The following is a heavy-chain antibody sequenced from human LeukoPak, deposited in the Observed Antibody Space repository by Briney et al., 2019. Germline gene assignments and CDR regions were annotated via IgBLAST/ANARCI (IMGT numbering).Heavy chain of an antibody. CDR2: IWYDGSNK. CDR1: GFTFSSYG. CDR3: AKDLSKTDYGVIDY. D-gene: IGHD4-17*01. J-gene: IGHJ4*02. Sequence: GGSLRLSCAASGFTFSSYGMHWVRQAPGKGLEWVAVIWYDGSNKYYADSVKGRFTISRDSSKNTLYLQMNSLRAEDTAVYYCAKDLSKTDYGVIDYWGQGTLVTVSS. V-gene: IGHV3-33*06.